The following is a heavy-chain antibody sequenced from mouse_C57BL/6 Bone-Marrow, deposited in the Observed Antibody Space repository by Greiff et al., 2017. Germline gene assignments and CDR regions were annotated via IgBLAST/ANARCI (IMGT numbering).Heavy chain of an antibody. J-gene: IGHJ4*01. CDR3: ARVPYYDEGMDC. Sequence: VQLQQPGAELVKPGASVKMSCKASGYTFTSYWITWVKQRPGQGLEWIGDIYPGSGSTNYNEKFKSKATLTVDTSSSTAYMQLSSLTSEDSAVSYCARVPYYDEGMDCWGQGTSVTVSS. V-gene: IGHV1-55*01. CDR2: IYPGSGST. CDR1: GYTFTSYW. D-gene: IGHD2-4*01.